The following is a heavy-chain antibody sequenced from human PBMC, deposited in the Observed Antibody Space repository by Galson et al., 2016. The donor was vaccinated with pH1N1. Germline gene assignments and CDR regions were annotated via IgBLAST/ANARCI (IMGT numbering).Heavy chain of an antibody. D-gene: IGHD6-19*01. CDR2: ITGDSIYI. Sequence: SLRLSCAASGFTFSRYSMNWVRQSPGKGLQWVSSITGDSIYIYYPDSVRGRLTISRDNAKNSLYLQMNSLRVEDTAIYYCARGRSSGWEHWYFDLWGRGTLVTVSS. J-gene: IGHJ2*01. V-gene: IGHV3-21*06. CDR3: ARGRSSGWEHWYFDL. CDR1: GFTFSRYS.